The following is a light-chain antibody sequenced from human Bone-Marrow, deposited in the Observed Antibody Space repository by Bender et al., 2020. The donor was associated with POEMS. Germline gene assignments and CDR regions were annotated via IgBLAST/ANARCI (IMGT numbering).Light chain of an antibody. Sequence: QSALTQPASVSGSPGQSITISCTGTSSDVGSYDLVSWYQQHPGKAPTLLIYEGNKRPSGVSNRFSGSKSGTSASLAITGLQAEDEADYFCQSYDSSLSGQVLFGGGTRLTVL. V-gene: IGLV2-14*02. CDR1: SSDVGSYDL. CDR2: EGN. J-gene: IGLJ2*01. CDR3: QSYDSSLSGQVL.